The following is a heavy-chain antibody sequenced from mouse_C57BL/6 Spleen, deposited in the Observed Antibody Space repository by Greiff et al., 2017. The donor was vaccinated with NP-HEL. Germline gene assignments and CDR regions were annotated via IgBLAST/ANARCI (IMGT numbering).Heavy chain of an antibody. CDR3: ARVSYYYGSSYDWYFDV. D-gene: IGHD1-1*01. CDR2: IHYDGSST. CDR1: GFTFSDYY. V-gene: IGHV5-16*01. Sequence: EVMLVESEGGLVQPGRSMKLSCTASGFTFSDYYLAWVRPVPEKGLEWVANIHYDGSSTYYLDYLKSRFIISRDNAKNILYLQMSSLKSEDTATYYCARVSYYYGSSYDWYFDVWGTGTTVTVSS. J-gene: IGHJ1*03.